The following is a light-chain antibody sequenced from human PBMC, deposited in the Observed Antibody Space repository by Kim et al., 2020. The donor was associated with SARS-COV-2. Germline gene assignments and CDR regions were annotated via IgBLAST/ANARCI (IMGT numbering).Light chain of an antibody. CDR2: DVS. CDR3: CSYATSRSYV. Sequence: YNYVSWYQLRPGKAPELMVFDVSERPSGISNRFSGSKSGNTASLTITGLQAEDEADYYCCSYATSRSYVFGTGTKVTVL. J-gene: IGLJ1*01. CDR1: YNY. V-gene: IGLV2-14*04.